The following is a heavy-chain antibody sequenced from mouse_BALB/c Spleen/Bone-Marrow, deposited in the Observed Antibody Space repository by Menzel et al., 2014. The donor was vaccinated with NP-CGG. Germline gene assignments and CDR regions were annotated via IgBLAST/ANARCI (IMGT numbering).Heavy chain of an antibody. J-gene: IGHJ1*01. V-gene: IGHV1S56*01. CDR1: GYTFTSYD. CDR3: ARRANYWYFDV. CDR2: IYPGDGST. D-gene: IGHD3-3*01. Sequence: VQRVESGPELVKPGAFVKISCKASGYTFTSYDINWVKQRPGQGLEWIGWIYPGDGSTKYNEKFKGKATLTADNSSSTAYMQLSSLTSENSAVYFCARRANYWYFDVWGAGTTVTVTS.